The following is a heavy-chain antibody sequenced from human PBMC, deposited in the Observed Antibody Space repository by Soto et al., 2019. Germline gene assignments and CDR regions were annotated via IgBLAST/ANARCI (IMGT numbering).Heavy chain of an antibody. Sequence: EVQLVESGGGLVQPGGSLRLSCAASGFTFSSYDMHWVRQATGKGLEWVSAIGTAGDTYYPGSVKGRFTISRENAKNSLYLQMNSLRAGDTAVYYCARTRGTGSYRNHWYFDLWGRGTLVTVSS. J-gene: IGHJ2*01. CDR2: IGTAGDT. CDR3: ARTRGTGSYRNHWYFDL. D-gene: IGHD3-16*02. V-gene: IGHV3-13*01. CDR1: GFTFSSYD.